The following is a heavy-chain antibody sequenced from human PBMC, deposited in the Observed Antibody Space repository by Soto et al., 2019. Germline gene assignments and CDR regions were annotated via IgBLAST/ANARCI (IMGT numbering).Heavy chain of an antibody. CDR1: GFTFSSYS. Sequence: GGSLRLSCAASGFTFSSYSMNWVRQAPGKGLEWVSSISSSSSYIYYADSVKGRFTISRDNAKNSLYLQMNSLRAEDTAVYYCAKYGPQLGIRAFDIWGQGTMVTVSS. CDR3: AKYGPQLGIRAFDI. D-gene: IGHD7-27*01. V-gene: IGHV3-21*04. J-gene: IGHJ3*02. CDR2: ISSSSSYI.